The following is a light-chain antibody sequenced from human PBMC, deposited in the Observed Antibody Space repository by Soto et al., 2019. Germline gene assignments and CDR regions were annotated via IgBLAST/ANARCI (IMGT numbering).Light chain of an antibody. CDR3: QQYYSYPRT. CDR1: QNIRSY. Sequence: DIQMIQSPSSLSASVGDRVTISCRASQNIRSYVNWYQHKAGKAPKLLIHDATTLQSGVPSRFSGSGSGTDFTLTISCLQSEDFATYYCQQYYSYPRTFGQGTKVDIK. V-gene: IGKV1-39*01. CDR2: DAT. J-gene: IGKJ1*01.